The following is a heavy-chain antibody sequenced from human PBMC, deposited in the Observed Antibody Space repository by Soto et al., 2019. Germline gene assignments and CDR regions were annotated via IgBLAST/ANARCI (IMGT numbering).Heavy chain of an antibody. J-gene: IGHJ6*02. CDR1: GFTFSGYS. Sequence: PGGSLRLSCAASGFTFSGYSVNWVRQAPGKGLEWVSYISSGSKTIYYAESVKGRFTISRDNSNATLYLQMNTVRAEDTAVYYCAQDRSGSFPFYYGMDVWGQGTTVTVSS. D-gene: IGHD1-26*01. V-gene: IGHV3-48*01. CDR3: AQDRSGSFPFYYGMDV. CDR2: ISSGSKTI.